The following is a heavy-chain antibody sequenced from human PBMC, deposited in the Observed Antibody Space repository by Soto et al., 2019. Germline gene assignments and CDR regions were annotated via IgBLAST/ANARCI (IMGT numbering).Heavy chain of an antibody. V-gene: IGHV1-3*01. CDR3: ARGGLITIFGVVQPDYGMDV. J-gene: IGHJ6*02. Sequence: ASVKVSCKASGYTFTSYAMHWVRQAPGQRLEWMGWINAGNGNTKYSQKFQGRVTITRDTSASTAYMELSSLRSEDTAVYYCARGGLITIFGVVQPDYGMDVWDQGTTVTVSS. D-gene: IGHD3-3*01. CDR1: GYTFTSYA. CDR2: INAGNGNT.